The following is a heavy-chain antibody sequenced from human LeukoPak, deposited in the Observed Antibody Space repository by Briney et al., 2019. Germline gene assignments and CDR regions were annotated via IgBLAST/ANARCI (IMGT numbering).Heavy chain of an antibody. J-gene: IGHJ4*02. CDR3: AKVYWRRTAGGDC. CDR1: GFNLRSYD. V-gene: IGHV3-23*01. CDR2: ITDSGDNT. D-gene: IGHD6-13*01. Sequence: GGSLRLSCAASGFNLRSYDLSWVRQAPGKGLEWASAITDSGDNTYYADSVKGRFTISRDISKNTLYLQMNSLRAEDTAVYYCAKVYWRRTAGGDCWGQGTLVTVSS.